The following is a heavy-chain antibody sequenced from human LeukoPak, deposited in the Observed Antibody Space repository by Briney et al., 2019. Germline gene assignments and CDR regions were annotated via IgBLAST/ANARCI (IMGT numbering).Heavy chain of an antibody. J-gene: IGHJ3*02. V-gene: IGHV4-30-4*08. CDR1: GGSISSGDYY. D-gene: IGHD3-10*01. Sequence: PSQTLSLTCTVSGGSISSGDYYWSWIRQPPGKGLEWIGYIYYTGSTYYNPSLKSRVTISVDTSKNQFSLKLSSVTAADTAVYYCASHLITMVRGVTARRTDDAFDIWGQGTMVTVSS. CDR3: ASHLITMVRGVTARRTDDAFDI. CDR2: IYYTGST.